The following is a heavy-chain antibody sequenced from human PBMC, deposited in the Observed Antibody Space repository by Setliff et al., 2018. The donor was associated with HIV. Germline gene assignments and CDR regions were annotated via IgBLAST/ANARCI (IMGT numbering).Heavy chain of an antibody. CDR1: GGSISSYY. CDR3: ARDATSEGYMDV. V-gene: IGHV4-59*12. Sequence: KPSETLSLTCTVSGGSISSYYWSWIRQPPGKGLEWIGYIYYSGSTNYNPSLKSRVTISVDTSENQFSLKLTSVTAADTAMYFCARDATSEGYMDVWGKGTTVTVSS. CDR2: IYYSGST. J-gene: IGHJ6*03.